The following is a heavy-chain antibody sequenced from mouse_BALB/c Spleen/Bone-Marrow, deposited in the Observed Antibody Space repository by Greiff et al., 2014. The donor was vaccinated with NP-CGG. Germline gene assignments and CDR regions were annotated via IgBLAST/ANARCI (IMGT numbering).Heavy chain of an antibody. V-gene: IGHV1-7*01. J-gene: IGHJ2*01. CDR1: GYTSTNYW. CDR3: ARIYYYGRDY. D-gene: IGHD1-1*01. CDR2: INPSTGYT. Sequence: VQLQQSGAELAKPGASVKMSCKASGYTSTNYWMHWVKQRPGQGLEWIGYINPSTGYTEYNQKFKDKATLTADKSSSTAYMQLCSLTSEDSAVYYCARIYYYGRDYWGQGTTLTVSS.